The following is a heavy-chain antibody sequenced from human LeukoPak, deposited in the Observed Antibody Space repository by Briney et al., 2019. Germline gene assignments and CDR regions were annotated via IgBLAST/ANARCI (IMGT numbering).Heavy chain of an antibody. CDR2: ISGSGGST. Sequence: GGSLRLSCAASGFTFSSYAMSWVRQAPGKGLEWVSGISGSGGSTYYADSVKGRFTISRDNSKNTLFLQMNSLRAEDTAVYYCAKGGSTVRGVIKGYWGQGTLVTVSS. CDR1: GFTFSSYA. D-gene: IGHD3-10*01. CDR3: AKGGSTVRGVIKGY. J-gene: IGHJ4*02. V-gene: IGHV3-23*01.